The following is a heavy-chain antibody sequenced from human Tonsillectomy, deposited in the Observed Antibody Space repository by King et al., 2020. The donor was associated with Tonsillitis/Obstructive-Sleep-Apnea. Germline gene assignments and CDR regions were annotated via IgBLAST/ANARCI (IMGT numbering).Heavy chain of an antibody. J-gene: IGHJ4*02. CDR3: ARRGGDYGAEGGPVDY. CDR1: GFTFSSYG. V-gene: IGHV3-33*01. D-gene: IGHD4-17*01. Sequence: QVQLVESGGGVVQPGRSLRLSCAASGFTFSSYGMHWVRQAPGKGLEWVAVIWYDGSNKYYADSVKGRFTFSRDNSKNTLYLQMNSLRAEDTAVYYCARRGGDYGAEGGPVDYWGQGTLVTVSS. CDR2: IWYDGSNK.